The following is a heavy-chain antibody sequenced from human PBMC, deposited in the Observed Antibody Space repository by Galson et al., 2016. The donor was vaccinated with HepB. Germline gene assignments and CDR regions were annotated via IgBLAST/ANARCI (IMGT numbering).Heavy chain of an antibody. Sequence: CLRLSCAASGISFGTYWMNWVRLAPGKGLQWVATINKDGSEKYYVDSVKGRFSISRADANNSVYLEMSSLRAEDTAVYFCARSRRERDSYGFASWGQGTQVAVSS. CDR1: GISFGTYW. J-gene: IGHJ4*02. V-gene: IGHV3-7*03. CDR2: INKDGSEK. CDR3: ARSRRERDSYGFAS. D-gene: IGHD5-18*01.